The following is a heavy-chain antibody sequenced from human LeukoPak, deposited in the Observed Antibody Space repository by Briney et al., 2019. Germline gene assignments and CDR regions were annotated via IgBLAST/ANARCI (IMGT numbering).Heavy chain of an antibody. J-gene: IGHJ4*02. V-gene: IGHV3-48*01. Sequence: PGGSLRLSCAASGFTFSSYSMNWARQAPGKGLEWVSYISSSSSTIYYADSVKGRFTISRDNAKNSLYLQMNSLRAEDTAVYYCASGKRPAAPAYYFDYWGQGTLVTVSS. D-gene: IGHD2-2*01. CDR3: ASGKRPAAPAYYFDY. CDR2: ISSSSSTI. CDR1: GFTFSSYS.